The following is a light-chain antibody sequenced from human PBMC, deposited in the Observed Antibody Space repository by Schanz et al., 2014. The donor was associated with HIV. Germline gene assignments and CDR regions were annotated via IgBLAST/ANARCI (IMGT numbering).Light chain of an antibody. CDR2: DVT. V-gene: IGLV2-14*03. J-gene: IGLJ1*01. CDR3: CSYAGSSTYV. Sequence: QSALAQPAFVSGSPGQSITISCSGSISDVAAYNYVSWYHQRPGKAPILIIYDVTNRPSGISDRFSGSKSGNTASLTISGLQAEDEADYYCCSYAGSSTYVFGTGTKLTVL. CDR1: ISDVAAYNY.